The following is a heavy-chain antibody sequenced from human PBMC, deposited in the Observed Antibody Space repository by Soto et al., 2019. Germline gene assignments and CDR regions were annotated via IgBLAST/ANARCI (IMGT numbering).Heavy chain of an antibody. D-gene: IGHD6-19*01. CDR1: GFTFSSYG. V-gene: IGHV3-30*03. CDR2: ISYDGSNK. Sequence: QVQLVESGGGVVQPGRSLRLSCAASGFTFSSYGMHWVRQAPGKGLEWVAVISYDGSNKYYADSVKGRFTISRDNSKNTLYLQMNSLRAEDTAVYYCVAGANWYFDLWGRGTLVTVSS. CDR3: VAGANWYFDL. J-gene: IGHJ2*01.